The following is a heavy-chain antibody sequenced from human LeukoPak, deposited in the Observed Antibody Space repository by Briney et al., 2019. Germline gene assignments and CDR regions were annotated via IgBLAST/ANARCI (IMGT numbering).Heavy chain of an antibody. CDR1: GFTVSSNY. CDR2: IYSGGST. Sequence: GGSLRLSCAASGFTVSSNYMSWVRQAPGKGLERVSVIYSGGSTYYADSVKGRFTISRDNSKNTLYLQMNSLRAEDTAVYYCARVFTWNYEDFDYWGQGTLVTVSS. D-gene: IGHD1-7*01. V-gene: IGHV3-66*02. CDR3: ARVFTWNYEDFDY. J-gene: IGHJ4*02.